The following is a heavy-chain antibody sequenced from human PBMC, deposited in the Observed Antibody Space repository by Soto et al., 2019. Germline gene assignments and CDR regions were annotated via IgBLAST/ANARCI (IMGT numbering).Heavy chain of an antibody. V-gene: IGHV3-23*01. CDR1: GFTFNTYG. J-gene: IGHJ4*02. D-gene: IGHD2-21*02. CDR2: VSGSGGGT. CDR3: ARIGPYCGGDCYPDFDF. Sequence: EVQLLESGGGLVQPGGSLTLSCAASGFTFNTYGMTWVRQAPGKGLEWVSTVSGSGGGTYYADSVKGRFTISRVNSKNTMYLQMSNLRAEDTAVYFCARIGPYCGGDCYPDFDFWGLGTLVTVSS.